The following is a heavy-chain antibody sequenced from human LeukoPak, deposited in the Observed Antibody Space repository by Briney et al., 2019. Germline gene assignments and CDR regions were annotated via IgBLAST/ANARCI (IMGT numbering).Heavy chain of an antibody. Sequence: GESLKISCKASGHSFTNHWIGWVRQMPGIGLEWVGIINFGDSETLYSPSFQGQVHISLDKSISTTYLQWRSLKASDTATYYCATRPYAGSPNWYDPWGQGTLVTVSS. J-gene: IGHJ5*02. D-gene: IGHD1-26*01. CDR2: INFGDSET. V-gene: IGHV5-51*01. CDR1: GHSFTNHW. CDR3: ATRPYAGSPNWYDP.